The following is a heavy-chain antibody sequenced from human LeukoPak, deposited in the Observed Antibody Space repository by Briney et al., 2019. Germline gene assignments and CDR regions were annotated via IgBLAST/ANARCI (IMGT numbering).Heavy chain of an antibody. J-gene: IGHJ4*02. V-gene: IGHV3-74*01. Sequence: GGSLRLSCAVSGFTSGSYWMHWVRQAPGKGLVWVSRITSDGSSTSYADSVKGRFTISRDNAKNTLYLQMNSLRAEDTAVYYCARDSYYGGTQDYWGQATLVTFSS. CDR3: ARDSYYGGTQDY. CDR2: ITSDGSST. CDR1: GFTSGSYW. D-gene: IGHD4-23*01.